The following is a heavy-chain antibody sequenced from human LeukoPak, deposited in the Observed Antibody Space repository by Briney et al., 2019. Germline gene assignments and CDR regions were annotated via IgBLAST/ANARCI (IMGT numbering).Heavy chain of an antibody. V-gene: IGHV3-23*01. CDR2: ISGSGGST. CDR3: AKDWVLSMVRGVITPR. CDR1: GFTFSSYA. D-gene: IGHD3-10*01. Sequence: PGGSLRLSCAASGFTFSSYAMSWVRQAPGKGLEWVSAISGSGGSTYYADSVKGRFTISRDNSKNTLYLHMNSLRAEDTAVYYCAKDWVLSMVRGVITPRWGQGTLVTVSS. J-gene: IGHJ4*02.